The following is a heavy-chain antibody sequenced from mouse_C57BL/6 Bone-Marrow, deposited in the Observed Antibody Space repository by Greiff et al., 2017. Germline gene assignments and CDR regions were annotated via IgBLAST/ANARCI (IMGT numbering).Heavy chain of an antibody. V-gene: IGHV1-81*01. CDR3: ARLATTDAY. CDR1: GYTFTSYG. D-gene: IGHD1-1*01. J-gene: IGHJ3*01. Sequence: VQGVESGAELARPGASVKLSCKASGYTFTSYGISWVKQRTGQGLEWIGEIYPRSGNTYYNEKFKGKATLTADKSSSTAYMELRRLTSEDSAVYFCARLATTDAYWGQGTLVTVSA. CDR2: IYPRSGNT.